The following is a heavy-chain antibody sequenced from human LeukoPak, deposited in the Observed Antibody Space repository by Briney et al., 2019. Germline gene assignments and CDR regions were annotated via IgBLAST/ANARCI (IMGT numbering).Heavy chain of an antibody. CDR3: AREVVIVGSGSYFHYFAY. CDR1: GGSISSSGYY. Sequence: PETLSLTCTVSGGSISSSGYYWVRIPQPPGKGLVWIGSICYSGSTNYNPSLKGRVTIAVDKSKNQFALNLSAVTAADTAVYSCAREVVIVGSGSYFHYFAYWGQRSLVTVSS. CDR2: ICYSGST. D-gene: IGHD3-10*01. J-gene: IGHJ4*02. V-gene: IGHV4-39*06.